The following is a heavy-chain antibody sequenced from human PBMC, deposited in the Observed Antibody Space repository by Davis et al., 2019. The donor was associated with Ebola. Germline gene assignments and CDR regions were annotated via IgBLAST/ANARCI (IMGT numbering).Heavy chain of an antibody. CDR3: VRHLQEYHILTGYSH. Sequence: SETLSLTCTVSGGSISSSSYYWGWIRQPPGKGLEWIGSIYYSGSTYYNPSLKSRVTVSVDTSRSQFSLKLTSVTAADTAVFYCVRHLQEYHILTGYSHWGQGTLVIVSS. CDR2: IYYSGST. CDR1: GGSISSSSYY. V-gene: IGHV4-39*01. D-gene: IGHD3-9*01. J-gene: IGHJ4*02.